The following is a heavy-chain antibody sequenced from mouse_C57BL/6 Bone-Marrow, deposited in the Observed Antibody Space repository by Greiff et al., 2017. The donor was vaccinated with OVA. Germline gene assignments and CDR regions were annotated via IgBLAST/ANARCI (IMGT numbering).Heavy chain of an antibody. CDR1: GFNIKNTY. V-gene: IGHV14-3*01. J-gene: IGHJ4*01. CDR3: ASLYDYDNYYAMDY. CDR2: IDPANGNT. D-gene: IGHD2-4*01. Sequence: VTLKVSVAELVRPGASVKLSCTASGFNIKNTYMHWVKQRPEQGLEWIGRIDPANGNTKYAPKFQGKATITADTSSNTAYLQLSSLASEDTAIYYCASLYDYDNYYAMDYWGQGTSVTVSS.